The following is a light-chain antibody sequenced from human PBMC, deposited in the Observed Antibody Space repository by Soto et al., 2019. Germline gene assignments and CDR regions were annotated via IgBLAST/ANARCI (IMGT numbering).Light chain of an antibody. CDR3: QQYDGYSPQT. Sequence: AIQMTQSPSSLSASVGDRVTISCRASQGIGNALGWYQQKPGRAPQLLIYDSSTLEPGVPSRFRGSGSGTEFTLTINGLQPDDFATYYCQQYDGYSPQTFGQGTKVDIK. CDR2: DSS. J-gene: IGKJ1*01. V-gene: IGKV1-13*02. CDR1: QGIGNA.